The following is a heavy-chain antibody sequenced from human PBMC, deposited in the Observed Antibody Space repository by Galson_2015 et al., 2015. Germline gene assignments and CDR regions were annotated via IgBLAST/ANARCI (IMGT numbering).Heavy chain of an antibody. J-gene: IGHJ5*02. CDR1: GFTVSTNY. V-gene: IGHV3-53*01. D-gene: IGHD6-19*01. CDR2: IYTGGTT. Sequence: LRLSCAASGFTVSTNYMSWVRQAPGKGLEWVSLIYTGGTTYYADPVKGRFTISRDNSKNTVYLQMNSLRPDDTAVYYCARDRDSSGWFDPWGQGTLVTVSS. CDR3: ARDRDSSGWFDP.